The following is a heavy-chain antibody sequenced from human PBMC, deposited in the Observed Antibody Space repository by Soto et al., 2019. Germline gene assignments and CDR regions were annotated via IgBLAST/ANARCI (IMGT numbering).Heavy chain of an antibody. D-gene: IGHD3-22*01. CDR1: GGTFSSYA. CDR2: IIPIFGTA. Sequence: ASVKVSCKASGGTFSSYAISWVRQAPGQGLEWMGGIIPIFGTANYAQKFQGRVTITADESTSTAYMELSSLRSEDTAVYYCARDRRNTYYYDSSGSRSYAFDIWGQGTMVT. J-gene: IGHJ3*02. V-gene: IGHV1-69*13. CDR3: ARDRRNTYYYDSSGSRSYAFDI.